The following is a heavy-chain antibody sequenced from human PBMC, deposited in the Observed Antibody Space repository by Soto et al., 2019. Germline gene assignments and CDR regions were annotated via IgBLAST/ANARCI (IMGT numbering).Heavy chain of an antibody. D-gene: IGHD3-10*01. Sequence: QITLKESGPTLVKPTQTLTLTCTFSGFSLPTDRVGVGWIRQPPGKALEWLAVIYWDDSKTYRPSLKSRLTIPTHPSKNPLALTLPDMDPVDTAPYYCAHAYGGRSLYCGQGPLVTVAS. CDR3: AHAYGGRSLY. J-gene: IGHJ4*02. CDR2: IYWDDSK. V-gene: IGHV2-5*02. CDR1: GFSLPTDRVG.